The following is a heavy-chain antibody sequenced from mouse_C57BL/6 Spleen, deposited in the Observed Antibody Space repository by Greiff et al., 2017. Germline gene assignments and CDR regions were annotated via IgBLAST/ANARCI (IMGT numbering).Heavy chain of an antibody. Sequence: QVQLKESGPGLVAPSQSLSITCTVSGFSLTSYGVHWVRQPPGKGLEWLVVIWSDGSTTYNSALKSRLSISKDNSKSQVFLKMNRLQTDDTAMYYCARHADYYGSSYGYFDVWGTGTTVTVSS. CDR2: IWSDGST. V-gene: IGHV2-6-1*01. J-gene: IGHJ1*03. D-gene: IGHD1-1*01. CDR1: GFSLTSYG. CDR3: ARHADYYGSSYGYFDV.